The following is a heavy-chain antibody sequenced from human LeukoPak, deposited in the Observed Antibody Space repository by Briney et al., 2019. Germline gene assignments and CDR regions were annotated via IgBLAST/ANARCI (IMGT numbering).Heavy chain of an antibody. CDR1: GFTFSSYS. D-gene: IGHD3-22*01. CDR3: ARGGLYYYDSSGPTLFDY. Sequence: GGSLRLSCAASGFTFSSYSMNWVRQAPGKGLEWVSSISGSSSYIYYADSVKGRFTISRDNAKNSLYLQMNSLRAEDTAVYYCARGGLYYYDSSGPTLFDYWGQGTLVTVSS. J-gene: IGHJ4*02. V-gene: IGHV3-21*01. CDR2: ISGSSSYI.